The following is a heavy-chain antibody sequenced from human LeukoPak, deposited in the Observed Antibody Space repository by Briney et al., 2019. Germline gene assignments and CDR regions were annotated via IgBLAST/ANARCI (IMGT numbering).Heavy chain of an antibody. CDR3: AELGITMIGGV. D-gene: IGHD3-10*02. CDR2: ISSSSYI. J-gene: IGHJ6*04. Sequence: GGSLRLSCAASGFTFSGSAMHWVRQAPGKGLEWVSSISSSSYIYYADSVKGRFTISRDNAKNSLYLQMNSLRAEDTAVYYCAELGITMIGGVWGKGTTVTISS. CDR1: GFTFSGSA. V-gene: IGHV3-69-1*02.